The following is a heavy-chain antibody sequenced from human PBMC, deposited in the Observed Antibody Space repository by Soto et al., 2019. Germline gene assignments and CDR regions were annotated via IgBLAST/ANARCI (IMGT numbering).Heavy chain of an antibody. V-gene: IGHV3-73*02. Sequence: EVQLVESGGGLVQPGGSLELSCAASGFTFTASAMHWVRQASGKGLEWVGRIRSEVNSFATAYAASVKGRFIISRDDSKDTAYLQMNSLRTEDTAVYYCARLSVGYGTLTGRDDWGQGILVTVSS. CDR3: ARLSVGYGTLTGRDD. CDR2: IRSEVNSFAT. D-gene: IGHD3-9*01. CDR1: GFTFTASA. J-gene: IGHJ4*02.